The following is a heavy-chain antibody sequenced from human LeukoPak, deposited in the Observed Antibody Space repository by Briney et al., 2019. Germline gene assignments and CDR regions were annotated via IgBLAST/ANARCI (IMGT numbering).Heavy chain of an antibody. CDR1: GGSISSYY. CDR2: IYDSGMA. Sequence: SETLSLTCTVSGGSISSYYWSWIRQPPGKGLEWIGYIYDSGMANYNPSLKSRITISVDTSKNQFSLKLSSVTAADTAVYYCARLIGDNWFDPWGQGTLVTVSS. V-gene: IGHV4-59*08. D-gene: IGHD4-17*01. J-gene: IGHJ5*02. CDR3: ARLIGDNWFDP.